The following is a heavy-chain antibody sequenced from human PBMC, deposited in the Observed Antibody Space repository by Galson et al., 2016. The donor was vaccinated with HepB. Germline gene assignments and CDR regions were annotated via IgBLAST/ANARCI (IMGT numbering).Heavy chain of an antibody. CDR1: GGTFSDYH. CDR2: IIPIFGTA. V-gene: IGHV1-69*13. D-gene: IGHD5-24*01. J-gene: IGHJ4*02. CDR3: AKEGWLQSNRYFDS. Sequence: SVKVSCKASGGTFSDYHISWVRQAPGQALEWMGGIIPIFGTAKHAQKVQGRVTISADESTSTAYMELSSLRSEDTAVYYCAKEGWLQSNRYFDSWGQGTLVSVSS.